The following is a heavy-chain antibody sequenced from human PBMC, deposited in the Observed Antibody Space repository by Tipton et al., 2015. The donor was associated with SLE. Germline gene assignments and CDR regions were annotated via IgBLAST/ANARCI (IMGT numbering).Heavy chain of an antibody. D-gene: IGHD3-10*01. CDR3: ARGAKERITLVRVRPYYFDY. V-gene: IGHV4-34*01. J-gene: IGHJ4*01. Sequence: TLSLTCAVYGGSFSGYSWSWIRPPPGKGLEWIGQTNPSGNTNYNPSLKSRVTISVDTSNNQLSLKLTSVTAADTAVYYCARGAKERITLVRVRPYYFDYWGQGSLVTVSS. CDR2: TNPSGNT. CDR1: GGSFSGYS.